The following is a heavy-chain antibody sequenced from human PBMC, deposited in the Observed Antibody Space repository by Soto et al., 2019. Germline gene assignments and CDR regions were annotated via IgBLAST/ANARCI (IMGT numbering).Heavy chain of an antibody. CDR2: ISGRGDRT. J-gene: IGHJ5*02. CDR1: GFTFSNYA. Sequence: GGSLRLSCAASGFTFSNYAMAWVRQAPGKGLEWVSSISGRGDRTYYADSVKGRFTISRDNSKNTLSLQMNRLRAEDTALYYCARGPYTDSSEWFDPWGQGTLVTVPS. CDR3: ARGPYTDSSEWFDP. D-gene: IGHD2-2*02. V-gene: IGHV3-23*01.